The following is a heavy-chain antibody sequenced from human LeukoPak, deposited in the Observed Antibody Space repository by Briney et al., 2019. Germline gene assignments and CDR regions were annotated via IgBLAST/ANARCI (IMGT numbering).Heavy chain of an antibody. J-gene: IGHJ4*02. CDR1: GFSLTTSGVG. Sequence: SGPTLVNPTQTLTLTCIFSGFSLTTSGVGVGWIRQPPGKALEWLALIYLDDDKRYSPSLKGRLTITKDTSKNQVVLTMTNIDPVDTATYYCAHKSPPSPGYSSSWYPGDFDYWGQGTLVTVSS. CDR2: IYLDDDK. CDR3: AHKSPPSPGYSSSWYPGDFDY. V-gene: IGHV2-5*02. D-gene: IGHD6-13*01.